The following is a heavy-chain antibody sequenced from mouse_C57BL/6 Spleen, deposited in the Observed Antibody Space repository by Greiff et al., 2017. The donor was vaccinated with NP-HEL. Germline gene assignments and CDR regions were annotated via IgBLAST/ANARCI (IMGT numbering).Heavy chain of an antibody. V-gene: IGHV2-5*01. J-gene: IGHJ4*01. CDR2: IWRGGST. CDR1: GFSLTSYG. Sequence: VKVVESGPGLVQPSQSLSITCTVSGFSLTSYGVHWVRQSPGKGLEWLGVIWRGGSTDYNAAFMSRLSITKDNSKSQVFFKMNSLQADDTAIYYCAKNYREGYAMDYWGQGTSVTVSS. CDR3: AKNYREGYAMDY.